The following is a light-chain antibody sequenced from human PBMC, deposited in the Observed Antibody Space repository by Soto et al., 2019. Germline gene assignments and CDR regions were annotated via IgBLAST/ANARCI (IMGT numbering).Light chain of an antibody. J-gene: IGLJ2*01. Sequence: QSALTQPASVSGSPGQSITISCTGTSSDVGGYNYVSWYQHHPGKAPKLLIYEVSNRPSGVSNRFSGSKSGSTASLTISGLQAEDEAGYFCSSYTTTDTLVFGGGTKLTVL. V-gene: IGLV2-14*01. CDR1: SSDVGGYNY. CDR3: SSYTTTDTLV. CDR2: EVS.